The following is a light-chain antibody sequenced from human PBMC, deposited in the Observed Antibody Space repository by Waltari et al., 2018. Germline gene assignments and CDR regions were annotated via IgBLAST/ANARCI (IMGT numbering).Light chain of an antibody. Sequence: QSALPQPASVSGSPGQSITISCPGTSRDVGGFHYVSSYQQHPGKAPKLLIYDVSNRPSGVSNRFSGSKSGNTASLTISGLQAEDEADYYCSSYISSSTLELFGGGTSLTVL. CDR2: DVS. J-gene: IGLJ2*01. CDR3: SSYISSSTLEL. V-gene: IGLV2-14*03. CDR1: SRDVGGFHY.